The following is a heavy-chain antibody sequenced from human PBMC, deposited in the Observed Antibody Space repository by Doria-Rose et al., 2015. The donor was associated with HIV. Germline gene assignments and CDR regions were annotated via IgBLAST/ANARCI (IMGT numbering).Heavy chain of an antibody. CDR3: ASSGNYYPFDY. V-gene: IGHV3-7*05. CDR1: GFSFSNYW. D-gene: IGHD3-22*01. J-gene: IGHJ4*02. CDR2: IKQDGSEK. Sequence: VQLVQSGGGLVQPGGSLRLSCVASGFSFSNYWMSWVRQAPGKGLEWVANIKQDGSEKYYVDSVKGRFTVSRDNAKNSMYLQMNSLRREDTATYYCASSGNYYPFDYWGQGILVIVSS.